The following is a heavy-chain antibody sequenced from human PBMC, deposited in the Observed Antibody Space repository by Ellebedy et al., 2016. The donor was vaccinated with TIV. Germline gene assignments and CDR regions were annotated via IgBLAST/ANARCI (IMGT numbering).Heavy chain of an antibody. CDR2: IYYSGST. CDR3: ARDPFVVVPAATEPYYYYYGMDV. Sequence: SETLSLXXTVSGGSISSSSYYWGWIRQPPGKGLEWIGSIYYSGSTYYNPSLKSRVTISVDTSKNQFSLKLSSVTAADTAVYYCARDPFVVVPAATEPYYYYYGMDVWGQGTTVTVSS. D-gene: IGHD2-2*01. CDR1: GGSISSSSYY. V-gene: IGHV4-39*07. J-gene: IGHJ6*02.